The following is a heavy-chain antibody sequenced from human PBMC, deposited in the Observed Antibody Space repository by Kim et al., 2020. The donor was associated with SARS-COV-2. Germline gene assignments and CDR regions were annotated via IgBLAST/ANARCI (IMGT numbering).Heavy chain of an antibody. CDR1: GFTFSDYY. CDR2: ISSSSSYT. D-gene: IGHD5-18*01. V-gene: IGHV3-11*05. J-gene: IGHJ5*02. CDR3: ARDRIVRLWLPAGNNWFDP. Sequence: GGSLRLSCAASGFTFSDYYMSWIRQAPGKGLEWVSYISSSSSYTNYADSVKGRFTISRDNAKNSLYLQMNSLRAEDTAVYYCARDRIVRLWLPAGNNWFDPWGQGTLVTVSS.